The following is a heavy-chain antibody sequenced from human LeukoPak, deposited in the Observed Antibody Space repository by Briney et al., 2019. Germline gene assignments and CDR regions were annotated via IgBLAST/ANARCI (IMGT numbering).Heavy chain of an antibody. CDR3: ARLLAGGNAFDI. Sequence: ASMKVSCKASGYTFTCNYIHWVRQAPGQGLEWMGWINPNSGGTKYAQKFQGRVTLTSDTSITTAYLDLASLTSDDTAVYYCARLLAGGNAFDIWGQGTMLAVSS. V-gene: IGHV1-2*02. J-gene: IGHJ3*02. CDR2: INPNSGGT. D-gene: IGHD3-16*01. CDR1: GYTFTCNY.